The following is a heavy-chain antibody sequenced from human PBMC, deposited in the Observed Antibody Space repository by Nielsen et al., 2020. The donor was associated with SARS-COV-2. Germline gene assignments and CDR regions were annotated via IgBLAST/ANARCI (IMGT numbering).Heavy chain of an antibody. D-gene: IGHD3-22*01. CDR3: ARDYPPYYYDSSGYKDWYFDL. CDR1: GFTFSSYW. CDR2: INSDGSST. V-gene: IGHV3-74*01. Sequence: GGSLRLSCAASGFTFSSYWMHWVRQAPGQGLVWVSRINSDGSSTSYADSVKGRFTISRDNAKNTLYLQMNSLRAEDTAVYYCARDYPPYYYDSSGYKDWYFDLWGRGTLVTVSS. J-gene: IGHJ2*01.